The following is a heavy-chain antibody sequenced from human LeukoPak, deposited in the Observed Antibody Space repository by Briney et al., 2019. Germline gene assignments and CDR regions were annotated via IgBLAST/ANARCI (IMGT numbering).Heavy chain of an antibody. CDR1: GGSISSYY. V-gene: IGHV4-59*01. Sequence: PSETLSLTCTVSGGSISSYYWSWVRQPPGKGLEWIGYIYYSGSTNYNPSLKSRVTISVDTSKNQFSLKLSSVTPADTAVYYCAREWRDYYDTSGGFDYWGQGTLVTVSS. CDR2: IYYSGST. CDR3: AREWRDYYDTSGGFDY. J-gene: IGHJ4*02. D-gene: IGHD3-22*01.